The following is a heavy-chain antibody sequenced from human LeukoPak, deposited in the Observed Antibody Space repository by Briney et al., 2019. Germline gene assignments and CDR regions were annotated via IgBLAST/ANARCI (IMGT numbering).Heavy chain of an antibody. D-gene: IGHD5-12*01. CDR3: ASSRAPYGGYDFDY. CDR1: GFTFSSYY. Sequence: GGSLRLSCEASGFTFSSYYMHWVRQPPGRGLVWVSRISSDGRTTNYADSVKGRFTISRDNAKNTLYLQMNSLRAEDTAVYYCASSRAPYGGYDFDYWGQGTLVTVSS. J-gene: IGHJ4*02. CDR2: ISSDGRTT. V-gene: IGHV3-74*01.